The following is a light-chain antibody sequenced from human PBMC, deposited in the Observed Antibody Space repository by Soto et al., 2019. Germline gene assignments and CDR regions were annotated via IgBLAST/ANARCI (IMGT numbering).Light chain of an antibody. CDR1: QSVSNNY. Sequence: EVVLTQSPGTLSLSPRERATLSCRASQSVSNNYLAWYQHKPGQAPRLLIYGASNRAPGIPDRFSGSGSGPDFTVTISRLEPEDFAVYYCQQYSASPRTFGQGTLVEVK. CDR2: GAS. V-gene: IGKV3-20*01. CDR3: QQYSASPRT. J-gene: IGKJ1*01.